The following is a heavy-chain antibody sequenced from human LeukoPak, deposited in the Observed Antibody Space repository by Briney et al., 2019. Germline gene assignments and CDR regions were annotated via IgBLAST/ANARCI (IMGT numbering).Heavy chain of an antibody. CDR2: ISWNSGSI. CDR3: AKDIGKGYSYGYYYYYGMDV. CDR1: GFTFDDYA. D-gene: IGHD5-18*01. Sequence: PGRSLRLSCAASGFTFDDYAMHWVRQAPGKGLEWVSGISWNSGSIGYADSVKGRFTISRDNAKNSLYLQMNSLRAEDTALYYCAKDIGKGYSYGYYYYYGMDVWGQGTTVTVSS. V-gene: IGHV3-9*01. J-gene: IGHJ6*02.